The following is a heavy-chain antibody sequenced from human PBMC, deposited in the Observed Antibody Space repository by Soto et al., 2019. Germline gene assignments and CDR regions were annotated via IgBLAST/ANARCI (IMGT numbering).Heavy chain of an antibody. CDR3: ARDFVVVAQEGEYYYYGMDV. CDR1: GGTFSSYA. V-gene: IGHV1-69*13. Sequence: SVKVSCKASGGTFSSYAISWVRQAPGQGLEWMGGIIPIFGTANYAQKFQGRVTITADESTSTAYMELSSLRSEDTAVYYCARDFVVVAQEGEYYYYGMDVWGQGTTVTVSS. D-gene: IGHD2-2*01. CDR2: IIPIFGTA. J-gene: IGHJ6*02.